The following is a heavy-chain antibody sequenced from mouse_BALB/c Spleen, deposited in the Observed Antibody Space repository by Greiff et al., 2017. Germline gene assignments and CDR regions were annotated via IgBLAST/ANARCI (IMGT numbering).Heavy chain of an antibody. CDR3: ASHYYGSSYGY. D-gene: IGHD1-1*01. CDR2: ISSGGGNT. V-gene: IGHV5-9*03. J-gene: IGHJ2*01. Sequence: DVMLVESGGGLVKPGGSLKLSCAASGFTFSSYTMSWVRQTPEKRLEWVATISSGGGNTYYPDSVKGRFTISRDNAKNNLYLQMSSLRSEDTALYYCASHYYGSSYGYWGQGTTLTVSS. CDR1: GFTFSSYT.